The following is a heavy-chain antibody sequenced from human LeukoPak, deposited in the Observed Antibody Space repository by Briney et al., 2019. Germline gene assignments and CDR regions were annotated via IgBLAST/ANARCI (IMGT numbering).Heavy chain of an antibody. CDR3: ARWGIDYYDSSGYWVPFDY. CDR1: GFTVSSNY. Sequence: PGGSLRLSCAASGFTVSSNYMSWVRQAPGKGLEWVSVIYSGGSTYYADSVKGRFTISRDNSKNTLYLQMNSLRAEGTAVYYCARWGIDYYDSSGYWVPFDYWGQGTLVTVSS. J-gene: IGHJ4*02. V-gene: IGHV3-53*01. CDR2: IYSGGST. D-gene: IGHD3-22*01.